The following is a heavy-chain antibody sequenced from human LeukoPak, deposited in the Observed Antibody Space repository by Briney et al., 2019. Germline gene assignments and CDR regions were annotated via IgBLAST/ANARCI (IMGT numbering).Heavy chain of an antibody. CDR1: GFTFSRDW. D-gene: IGHD7-27*01. CDR3: VRALMGTSDH. J-gene: IGHJ4*02. V-gene: IGHV3-74*01. Sequence: GGSLRLSCAASGFTFSRDWMHWVRQGPGEGLVWVSRMNSDGSTTNYADSVKGRFTISRDNAKNTLYLQMNSLRAEDTAVYYCVRALMGTSDHWGQGSLVTVSS. CDR2: MNSDGSTT.